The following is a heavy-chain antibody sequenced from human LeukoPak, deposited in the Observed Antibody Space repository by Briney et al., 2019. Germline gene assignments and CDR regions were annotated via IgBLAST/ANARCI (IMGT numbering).Heavy chain of an antibody. V-gene: IGHV4-34*01. CDR1: GGSISDYY. CDR3: ARDRYSNSFYYYYAMDV. J-gene: IGHJ6*02. Sequence: PETLSLTCTISGGSISDYYWSWIRQPPGKGLEWLGEINHRGSTTYNPSLKSRVTISVDTSKSQFSLKLSSLTAADTAVYYCARDRYSNSFYYYYAMDVWGQGTTVTVSS. D-gene: IGHD4-11*01. CDR2: INHRGST.